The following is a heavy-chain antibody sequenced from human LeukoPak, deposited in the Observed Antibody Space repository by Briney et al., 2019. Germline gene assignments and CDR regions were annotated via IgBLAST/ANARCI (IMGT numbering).Heavy chain of an antibody. Sequence: PGGSLRLSCAASGFTFSSYSMNWVRQAPGKGPEWVSSISSSSSYIYYTDSVKGRFTISRDNAKNSLFLQMNSLRAEDAAVYYCARGGHNYYDSSGYQYYLDYWGQGTLVTVSS. J-gene: IGHJ4*02. CDR1: GFTFSSYS. D-gene: IGHD3-22*01. CDR3: ARGGHNYYDSSGYQYYLDY. CDR2: ISSSSSYI. V-gene: IGHV3-21*01.